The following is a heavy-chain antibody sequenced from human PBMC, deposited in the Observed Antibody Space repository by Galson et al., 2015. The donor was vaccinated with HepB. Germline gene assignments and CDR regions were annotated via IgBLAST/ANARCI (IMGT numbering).Heavy chain of an antibody. CDR3: AKGARGRQWLIYFDY. D-gene: IGHD6-19*01. CDR1: GFTFSSYG. V-gene: IGHV3-30*18. CDR2: ISYDGSNK. J-gene: IGHJ4*02. Sequence: SLRLSCAASGFTFSSYGMHWVRQAPGKGLEWVAVISYDGSNKYYADSVKGRFTISRDNSKNTLYLQMNSLRAEDTAVYYCAKGARGRQWLIYFDYWGQGTLVTVSS.